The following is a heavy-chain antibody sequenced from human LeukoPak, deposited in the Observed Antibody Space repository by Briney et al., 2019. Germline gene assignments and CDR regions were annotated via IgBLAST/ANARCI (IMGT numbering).Heavy chain of an antibody. J-gene: IGHJ1*01. CDR2: IKSDGST. Sequence: GGSLRLSCAASGFTFSTYWMHWVRQAQGKGLVWVSRIKSDGSTNYADSVKGRFTIPRDNAKNTLSLQMNSLRPEDTGVYYCARAPSEIGGYYPEYFRHWGQGTLVTVSS. D-gene: IGHD3-22*01. CDR1: GFTFSTYW. CDR3: ARAPSEIGGYYPEYFRH. V-gene: IGHV3-74*01.